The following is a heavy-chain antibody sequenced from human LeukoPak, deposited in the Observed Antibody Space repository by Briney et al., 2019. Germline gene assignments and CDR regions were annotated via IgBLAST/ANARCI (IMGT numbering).Heavy chain of an antibody. CDR2: IIPIFGTA. V-gene: IGHV1-69*05. D-gene: IGHD6-19*01. J-gene: IGHJ4*02. CDR3: ARGGYSSGWLHFDY. CDR1: GGTFSSYA. Sequence: GASVKVSCKXSGGTFSSYAISWVRQAPGQGLEWMGGIIPIFGTANYAQKFQGRVTITTDESTSTAYMELSSLRSEDTAVYYCARGGYSSGWLHFDYWGQGTLVTVSS.